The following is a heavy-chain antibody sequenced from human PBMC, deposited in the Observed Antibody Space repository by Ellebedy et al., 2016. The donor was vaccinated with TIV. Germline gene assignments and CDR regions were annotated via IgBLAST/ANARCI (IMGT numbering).Heavy chain of an antibody. J-gene: IGHJ6*02. CDR3: ARVQNYYYGMDV. CDR2: IYYSGST. V-gene: IGHV4-59*01. Sequence: SETLSLTXTVSGGSISSYYWSWIRQPPGKGLEWIGYIYYSGSTNYNPSLKGRVTISVDTSKNQFSLKLSSVTAADTAVYYCARVQNYYYGMDVWGQGTTVTVSS. CDR1: GGSISSYY.